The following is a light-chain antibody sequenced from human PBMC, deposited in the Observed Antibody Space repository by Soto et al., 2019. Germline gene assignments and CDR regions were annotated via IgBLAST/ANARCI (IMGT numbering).Light chain of an antibody. CDR2: TNA. CDR1: SSNTGSNT. Sequence: QSVLTQPPAGSGTHGQRVTISCSGSSSNTGSNTVNWYQQLPGTASKRLIYTNAQRPSGVPDRFSGSRSGTSASLAISGLQFEDEADYHCSSWDDNLDAVVFGAGSKVTVL. J-gene: IGLJ1*01. V-gene: IGLV1-44*01. CDR3: SSWDDNLDAVV.